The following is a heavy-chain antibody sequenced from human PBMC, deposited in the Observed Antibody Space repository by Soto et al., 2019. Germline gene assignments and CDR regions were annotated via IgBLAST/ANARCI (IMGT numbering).Heavy chain of an antibody. D-gene: IGHD2-15*01. CDR2: ISAYNTNT. J-gene: IGHJ4*02. CDR3: ARDTPPSDY. CDR1: GYTFTSYH. Sequence: QVQLVQSGAEVKKPGASVKVSCKTSGYTFTSYHISWVRQAPGQGLEWMGWISAYNTNTNYAQKFQGRVSMTTDTLSSISYMVLSCQRFDDTAVYFCARDTPPSDYWGQGTLVTVSS. V-gene: IGHV1-18*01.